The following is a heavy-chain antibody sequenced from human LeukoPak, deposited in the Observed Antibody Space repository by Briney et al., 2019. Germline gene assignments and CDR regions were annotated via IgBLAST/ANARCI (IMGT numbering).Heavy chain of an antibody. Sequence: GGSLRLSCAASGFTFSDYYMSWIRQAPGKGLEWVSYISSSSSTIYYADSVKGRFTISRDNAKNSLYLQMNSLRAEDTAVYYCARDSYGYSLLAGWFDPWGQGTLVTVSS. V-gene: IGHV3-11*04. CDR3: ARDSYGYSLLAGWFDP. D-gene: IGHD5-18*01. J-gene: IGHJ5*02. CDR2: ISSSSSTI. CDR1: GFTFSDYY.